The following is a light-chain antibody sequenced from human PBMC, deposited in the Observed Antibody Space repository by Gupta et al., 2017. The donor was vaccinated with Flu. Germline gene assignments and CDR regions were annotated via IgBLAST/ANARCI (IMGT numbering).Light chain of an antibody. CDR3: LLYYGGQGV. J-gene: IGLJ3*02. CDR2: STT. V-gene: IGLV7-43*01. Sequence: TVVTQEPSLTASPGGTVTLTCASNTGAVTSDYYPNWFQQTPGQPHRALIYSTTNKDSWTPARFSGSLLGGKAALILSGVKPEDEAEYYCLLYYGGQGVFGGGTKLTVL. CDR1: TGAVTSDYY.